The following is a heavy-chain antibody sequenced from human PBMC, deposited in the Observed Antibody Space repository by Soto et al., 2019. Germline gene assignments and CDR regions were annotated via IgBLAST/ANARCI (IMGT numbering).Heavy chain of an antibody. V-gene: IGHV3-30-3*01. D-gene: IGHD2-15*01. Sequence: QVQLVESGGGVVQPGRSLRLSCAASGFTFSSYAMHWVRRAPGKGLEWVAVISYDGSNKYYADSVKGRFTISRDLSKNPLYLQMNRRRAEDTAVYYCARAGGVLRDSWCPGNLVTVSS. CDR2: ISYDGSNK. CDR3: ARAGGVLRDS. CDR1: GFTFSSYA. J-gene: IGHJ4*02.